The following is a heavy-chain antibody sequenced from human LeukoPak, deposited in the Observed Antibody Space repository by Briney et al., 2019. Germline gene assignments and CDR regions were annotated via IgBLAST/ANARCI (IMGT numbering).Heavy chain of an antibody. J-gene: IGHJ5*02. CDR2: INQSGST. D-gene: IGHD2-2*01. CDR3: ARVVVVPAANEGYSNYFRNQRPRTEKASFDWFDP. CDR1: GGSFSGYY. V-gene: IGHV4-34*01. Sequence: SETLSLTCAVYGGSFSGYYWSWIRQPPGKGLEWIGEINQSGSTNYNPSLKSRVTISVDTSKNQFSLKLSSVTAADTAVYYCARVVVVPAANEGYSNYFRNQRPRTEKASFDWFDPWGQGTLVTVSS.